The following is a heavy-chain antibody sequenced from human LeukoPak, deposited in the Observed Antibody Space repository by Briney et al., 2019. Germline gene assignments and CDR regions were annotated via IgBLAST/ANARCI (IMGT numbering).Heavy chain of an antibody. D-gene: IGHD5-18*01. CDR1: GYTFTSYD. CDR3: ASGLSSLFSFGAALDYYMDV. Sequence: ASVKVSCKASGYTFTSYDINWVRQATGQGLEWMGWMNPNSGNTGYAQKFQGRVTITRNTSISTAYMELSSLRSDDTAMYYCASGLSSLFSFGAALDYYMDVWGKGTPVTVSS. CDR2: MNPNSGNT. V-gene: IGHV1-8*03. J-gene: IGHJ6*03.